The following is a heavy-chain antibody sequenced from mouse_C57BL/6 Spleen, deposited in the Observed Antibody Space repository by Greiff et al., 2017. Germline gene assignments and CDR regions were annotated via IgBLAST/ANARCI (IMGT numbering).Heavy chain of an antibody. V-gene: IGHV1-82*01. Sequence: QVQLQQSGPELVKPGASVKISCKASGYAFSSSWMNWVKQGPGKGLEWIGRIYPGDGDTNYNGKFKGKATLTADKTSSTAYMQLSSLTSEDSAVYFCAGWLLSYAMDYWGQGTSVTVSS. J-gene: IGHJ4*01. CDR2: IYPGDGDT. D-gene: IGHD2-3*01. CDR1: GYAFSSSW. CDR3: AGWLLSYAMDY.